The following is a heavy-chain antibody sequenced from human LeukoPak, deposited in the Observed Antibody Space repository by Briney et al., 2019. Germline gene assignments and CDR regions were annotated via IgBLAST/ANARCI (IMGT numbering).Heavy chain of an antibody. V-gene: IGHV3-48*03. CDR2: ITSGVTST. Sequence: PGGSLRLSCAASGFTFSSYEMNWARQAPGKGLEWISYITSGVTSTYYADSVKGRFTISRGNGKTALSLQMNSLRAEDTAVYYCVVHSATSCYWGQGTLVTVSS. D-gene: IGHD1-26*01. CDR1: GFTFSSYE. J-gene: IGHJ4*02. CDR3: VVHSATSCY.